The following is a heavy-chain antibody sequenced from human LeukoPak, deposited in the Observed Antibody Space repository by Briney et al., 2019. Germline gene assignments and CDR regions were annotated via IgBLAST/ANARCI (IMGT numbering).Heavy chain of an antibody. CDR3: AGPLGDTFFRL. CDR2: ISSSSSYI. CDR1: GFTFSSYS. J-gene: IGHJ1*01. D-gene: IGHD3-16*01. V-gene: IGHV3-21*01. Sequence: GGSLRLSCAASGFTFSSYSMNWVRQAPGKGLEWVSSISSSSSYIYYADSVKGRFTISRDNAKNSLYLQMNSLRAEDTAVYYCAGPLGDTFFRLWGQGTLVTVTA.